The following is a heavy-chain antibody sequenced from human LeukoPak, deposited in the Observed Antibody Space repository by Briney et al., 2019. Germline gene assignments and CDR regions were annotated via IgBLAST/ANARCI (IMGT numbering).Heavy chain of an antibody. CDR1: GGSISSYY. Sequence: NPSETLSLTCTVSGGSISSYYWSWIRQPAGKGLEWIGRIYTSGSTHYNPSLKSRVTMSVDTSKNQFSLKLSSVTAADTAVYYCAITYYYDSSGYYYDKCAFDIWGQGTMVTVSS. V-gene: IGHV4-4*07. D-gene: IGHD3-22*01. CDR2: IYTSGST. CDR3: AITYYYDSSGYYYDKCAFDI. J-gene: IGHJ3*02.